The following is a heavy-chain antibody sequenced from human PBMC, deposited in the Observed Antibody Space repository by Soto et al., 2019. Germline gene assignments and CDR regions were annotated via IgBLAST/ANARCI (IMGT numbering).Heavy chain of an antibody. CDR1: GLPFRNYA. J-gene: IGHJ4*02. CDR2: MTDDRPEI. CDR3: SRQNTLGAATYFDY. D-gene: IGHD1-26*01. V-gene: IGHV3-30-3*01. Sequence: QLQLVECGGGVVQPGRSLKLSCVASGLPFRNYAFHWVRQAPGKGLEWLAVMTDDRPEIYYADSVQGRFTISRDNSKNTLYLQMNSLRSEDTAVYYCSRQNTLGAATYFDYWGQGTLVTVSS.